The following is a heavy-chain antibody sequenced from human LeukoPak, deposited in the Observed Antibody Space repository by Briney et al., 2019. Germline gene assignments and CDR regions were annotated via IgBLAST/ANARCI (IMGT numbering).Heavy chain of an antibody. CDR2: IKQDGSEK. Sequence: GGSLRLSCAASGFTFSSYWMSWVRQAPGKGLEWVANIKQDGSEKYYVDSVKGRFTISRDNAKNSLYLQMNSLRAEDTAVYYCARGPDYYDSSGVYNWFDPWGQGTLVTVSS. V-gene: IGHV3-7*01. CDR3: ARGPDYYDSSGVYNWFDP. D-gene: IGHD3-22*01. J-gene: IGHJ5*02. CDR1: GFTFSSYW.